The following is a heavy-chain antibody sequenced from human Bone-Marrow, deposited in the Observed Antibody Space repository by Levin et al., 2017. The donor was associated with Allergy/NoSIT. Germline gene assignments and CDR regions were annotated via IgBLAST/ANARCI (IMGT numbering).Heavy chain of an antibody. J-gene: IGHJ5*02. V-gene: IGHV3-23*01. D-gene: IGHD3-3*01. CDR1: GFTFNTFA. CDR3: AKDFIPYYANTGALLDDP. Sequence: PAGGSLRLSWAASGFTFNTFAMSWFRQAPGKGLEWVAGTGLSARDTFYADSVRGRFTISRDNSKGTLYLQMNSLRADDTAVYYCAKDFIPYYANTGALLDDPWGQGTLVIVSS. CDR2: TGLSARDT.